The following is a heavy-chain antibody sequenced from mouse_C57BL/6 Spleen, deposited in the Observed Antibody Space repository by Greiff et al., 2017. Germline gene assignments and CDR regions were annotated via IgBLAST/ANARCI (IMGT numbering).Heavy chain of an antibody. V-gene: IGHV1-75*01. CDR3: ARGGETHGGKGFYYAMDY. D-gene: IGHD1-1*02. J-gene: IGHJ4*01. Sequence: QVHVKQSGPELVKPGASVKISCKASGYTFTDYYINWVKQRPGQGLEWIGWIFPGSGSTYYNEKFKGKATLTVDKSSSTAYMLLSSLTSEDSAVYFCARGGETHGGKGFYYAMDYWGQGTSVTVSS. CDR2: IFPGSGST. CDR1: GYTFTDYY.